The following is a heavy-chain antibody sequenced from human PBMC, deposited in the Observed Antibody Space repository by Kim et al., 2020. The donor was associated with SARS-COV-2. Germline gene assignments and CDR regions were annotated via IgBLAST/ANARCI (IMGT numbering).Heavy chain of an antibody. D-gene: IGHD2-2*01. J-gene: IGHJ4*02. CDR3: ARDIVVVPAAMNYFEY. CDR2: ISGSGGST. Sequence: GGSLRLSCAASGFTFSSYAMSWVRQAPGKGLEWVSAISGSGGSTYYADSVKGRFTISRDNSKNTLYLQMNSLRAEDTAVYYCARDIVVVPAAMNYFEYWGQGTLVTVSS. V-gene: IGHV3-23*01. CDR1: GFTFSSYA.